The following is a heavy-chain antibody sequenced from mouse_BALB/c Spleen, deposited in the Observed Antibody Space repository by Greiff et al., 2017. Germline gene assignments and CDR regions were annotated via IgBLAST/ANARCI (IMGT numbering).Heavy chain of an antibody. V-gene: IGHV5-17*02. J-gene: IGHJ2*01. CDR2: ISSGSSTI. CDR3: ASGGTGTLYYFDY. CDR1: GFTFSSFG. Sequence: EVKLVESGGGLVQPGGSRKLSCAASGFTFSSFGMHWVRQAPEKGLEWVAYISSGSSTIYYADTVKGRFTISRDNPKNTLFLQMTSLRSEDTAMYYCASGGTGTLYYFDYWGQGTTLTVSS. D-gene: IGHD4-1*01.